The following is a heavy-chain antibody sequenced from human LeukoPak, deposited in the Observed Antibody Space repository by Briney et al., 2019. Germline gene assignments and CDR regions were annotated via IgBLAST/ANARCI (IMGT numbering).Heavy chain of an antibody. Sequence: ASVKVSCKASGHTFTSYGISWVRQAPGQGPEWMGWISAYNGNTHYAQKLQGRVTMTTDTSTSTVYMELRSLRSDDTAVYYCARGSPPRRNYDSRGYYSYYFDYWGQGTLVTVSS. CDR3: ARGSPPRRNYDSRGYYSYYFDY. CDR1: GHTFTSYG. J-gene: IGHJ4*02. CDR2: ISAYNGNT. D-gene: IGHD3-22*01. V-gene: IGHV1-18*01.